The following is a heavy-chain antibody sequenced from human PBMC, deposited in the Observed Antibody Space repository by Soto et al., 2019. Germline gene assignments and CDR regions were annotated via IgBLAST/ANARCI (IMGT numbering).Heavy chain of an antibody. CDR1: EFTFSSYS. Sequence: EVQLLESGGGLVQPGGSLRLSCAASEFTFSSYSMIWVRQAPGKGLEWVSGANGAGDITYYAESVKGRFTISRDNSKNTLYLQRNSLRAEDTAIFYCARGHFGVTMDVWGKGTTVTVSS. V-gene: IGHV3-23*01. CDR3: ARGHFGVTMDV. CDR2: ANGAGDIT. J-gene: IGHJ6*04. D-gene: IGHD3-3*01.